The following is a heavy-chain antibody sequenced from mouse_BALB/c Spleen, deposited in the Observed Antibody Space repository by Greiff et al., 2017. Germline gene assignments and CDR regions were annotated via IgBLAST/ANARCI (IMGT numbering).Heavy chain of an antibody. D-gene: IGHD2-4*01. CDR2: IWSGGST. Sequence: QVQLQQSGPGLVQPSQSLSITFTVSGFSLTSYGVHWVRQSPGKGLEWLGVIWSGGSTDYNAAFISRLSISKDNSKSQVFFKMNSLQANDTAIYYCARRRDYDGYYAMDYWGQGTSVTVSS. CDR3: ARRRDYDGYYAMDY. V-gene: IGHV2-2*02. J-gene: IGHJ4*01. CDR1: GFSLTSYG.